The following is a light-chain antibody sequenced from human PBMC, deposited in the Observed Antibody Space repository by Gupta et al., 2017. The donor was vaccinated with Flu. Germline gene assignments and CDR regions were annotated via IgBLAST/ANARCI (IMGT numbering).Light chain of an antibody. CDR1: NIGRKS. Sequence: SYVLTQPPSVSVAQGQTAWITCGGNNIGRKSVHWYQQKPGQAPVLVVHDDSDRPSGIPERFSGSNSGNTATLTISRVEAGDEADYYCQLWDTISDHVVFGGGTKLTVL. V-gene: IGLV3-21*02. CDR3: QLWDTISDHVV. CDR2: DDS. J-gene: IGLJ2*01.